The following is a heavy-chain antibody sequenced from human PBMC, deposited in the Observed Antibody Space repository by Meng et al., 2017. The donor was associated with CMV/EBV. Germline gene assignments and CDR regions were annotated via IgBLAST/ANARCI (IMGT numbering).Heavy chain of an antibody. D-gene: IGHD6-13*01. CDR1: GGSISSGDYY. CDR3: ARAQYSSSCDY. V-gene: IGHV4-30-4*08. Sequence: QRLLQEPGPALVKPSQTLSLTCSVSGGSISSGDYYWRWIRQPPGKGLEWIGYIYYSGSTYYNPSLKSRVTISVDTSKNQFSLKLSSVTAADTAVYYCARAQYSSSCDYWGQGTLVTVSS. J-gene: IGHJ4*02. CDR2: IYYSGST.